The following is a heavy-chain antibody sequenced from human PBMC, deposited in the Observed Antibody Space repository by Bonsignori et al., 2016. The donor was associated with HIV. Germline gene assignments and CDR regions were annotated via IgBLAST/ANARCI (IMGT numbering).Heavy chain of an antibody. Sequence: DEQVLESGERNKPGGSLRLSCTASGFTFRSFGMMWVREAPGKGLEFVSSISGSGGSAYYSNSVQGRFAVSRDNSKNTLYLQMNNLTVADTALYYCATALGSPWGRGARVTVSS. CDR2: ISGSGGSA. CDR3: ATALGSP. CDR1: GFTFRSFG. J-gene: IGHJ5*02. V-gene: IGHV3-23*01. D-gene: IGHD1-26*01.